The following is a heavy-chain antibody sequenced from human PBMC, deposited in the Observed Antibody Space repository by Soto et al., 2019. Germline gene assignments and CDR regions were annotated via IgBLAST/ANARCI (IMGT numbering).Heavy chain of an antibody. V-gene: IGHV3-66*01. CDR1: GFSVSESY. J-gene: IGHJ4*01. CDR2: MYIGGST. CDR3: ARVNLLTGVEYYFDY. D-gene: IGHD3-9*01. Sequence: GGSLRLSCAVSGFSVSESYMSWVRQAPGKGLEWVSVMYIGGSTYYADSVKGRVTISRDNSKNTMYLQMNSLRGEDTGVYYCARVNLLTGVEYYFDYWGHGTPVTVSS.